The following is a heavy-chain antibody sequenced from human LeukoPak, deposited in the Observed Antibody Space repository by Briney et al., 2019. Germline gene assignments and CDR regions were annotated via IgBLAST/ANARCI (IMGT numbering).Heavy chain of an antibody. Sequence: SETLSLTCTVSGGSISSYYWSRIRQPPRKGLEWIGYIYYSGSTNYNPSPKSRVTMSVDTSKNQFSLRLSSVTAADTAVYYCARGSPQNYDILTGYYTALPDFWGQGTLVTVSS. CDR2: IYYSGST. J-gene: IGHJ4*02. CDR3: ARGSPQNYDILTGYYTALPDF. CDR1: GGSISSYY. D-gene: IGHD3-9*01. V-gene: IGHV4-59*01.